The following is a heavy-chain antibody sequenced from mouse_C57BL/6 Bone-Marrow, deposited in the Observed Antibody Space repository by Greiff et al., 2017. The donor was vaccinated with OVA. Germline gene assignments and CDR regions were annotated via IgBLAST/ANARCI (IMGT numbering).Heavy chain of an antibody. CDR2: IDPENGDT. CDR1: GFNIKDDY. Sequence: EVQRVESGAELVRPGASVKLSCTASGFNIKDDYMHWVKERPEQGLEWIGWIDPENGDTEYASKFQGKATITADTSSKTVHLHLSSLTSEDTAVYYCTTYRYWGQGTTLTVSS. V-gene: IGHV14-4*01. CDR3: TTYRY. J-gene: IGHJ2*01.